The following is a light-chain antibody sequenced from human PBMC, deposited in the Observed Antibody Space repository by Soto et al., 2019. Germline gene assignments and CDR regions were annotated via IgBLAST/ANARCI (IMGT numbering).Light chain of an antibody. CDR3: SSYAASNNLGV. CDR1: SSDVGGYNY. V-gene: IGLV2-8*01. CDR2: EVS. Sequence: QSPLTQPPSASGSPGQSVTISCIGTSSDVGGYNYVSWYQQHPGKAPKLMIYEVSKRPSGVPDRFSGSKSGNTASLTDSGLQAEDEADYYCSSYAASNNLGVFGGGTKVTVL. J-gene: IGLJ2*01.